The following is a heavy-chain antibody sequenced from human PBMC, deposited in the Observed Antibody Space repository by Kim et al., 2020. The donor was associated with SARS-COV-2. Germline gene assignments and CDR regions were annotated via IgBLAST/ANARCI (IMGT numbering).Heavy chain of an antibody. V-gene: IGHV4-59*13. CDR2: IYYSGST. Sequence: SETLSLTCTVSGGSISSYYWSWIRQPPGKGLEWIGYIYYSGSTNYNPSLKSRVTISVDTSKNQFSLKLSSVTAADTAVYYCARGIMITFGGVIVPTHWYFDLWGRGTLVTVSS. CDR3: ARGIMITFGGVIVPTHWYFDL. CDR1: GGSISSYY. D-gene: IGHD3-16*02. J-gene: IGHJ2*01.